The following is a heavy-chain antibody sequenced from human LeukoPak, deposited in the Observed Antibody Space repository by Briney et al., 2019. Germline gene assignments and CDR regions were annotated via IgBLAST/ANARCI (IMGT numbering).Heavy chain of an antibody. CDR1: GGSFSGYY. D-gene: IGHD5-18*01. V-gene: IGHV4-34*01. CDR3: ARVGVLDTAMPIYYFDY. Sequence: SETLSLTCAVYGGSFSGYYWSWIRQPPGKGLEWIGEINHSGSTNYNPSLKSRVTISVDTSKNQFSLKLSFVTAADTAVYYCARVGVLDTAMPIYYFDYWGQGTLVTVSS. J-gene: IGHJ4*02. CDR2: INHSGST.